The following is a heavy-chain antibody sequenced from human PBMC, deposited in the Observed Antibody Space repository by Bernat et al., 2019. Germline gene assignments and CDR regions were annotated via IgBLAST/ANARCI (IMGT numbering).Heavy chain of an antibody. CDR1: GGSISSSSYY. CDR2: IYYCGST. J-gene: IGHJ5*02. Sequence: QLQLQESGPGLVKPSETLSLTCTVSGGSISSSSYYWGWICQPPGKGLEWIGSIYYCGSTYYNPSLKSRVTISVETSKNQYSLKLSSVTAAEAAVYYCAREATVCWFDPRGQGTLVTVSS. CDR3: AREATVCWFDP. D-gene: IGHD4-11*01. V-gene: IGHV4-39*02.